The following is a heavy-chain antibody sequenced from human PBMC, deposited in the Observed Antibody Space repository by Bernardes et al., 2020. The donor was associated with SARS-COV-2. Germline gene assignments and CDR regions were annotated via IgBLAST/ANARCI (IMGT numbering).Heavy chain of an antibody. CDR3: ASGWHQGSEGPIDY. V-gene: IGHV4-39*01. Sequence: SETLSLTCTVSGGSISSSSYYWGWIRQPPGKGLEWIGSIYYSGSTYYNPSLKSRVTISVDTSKNQFSLKLSSVTAADTAVYYCASGWHQGSEGPIDYWGQGTLGTVSS. J-gene: IGHJ4*02. CDR2: IYYSGST. CDR1: GGSISSSSYY. D-gene: IGHD2-15*01.